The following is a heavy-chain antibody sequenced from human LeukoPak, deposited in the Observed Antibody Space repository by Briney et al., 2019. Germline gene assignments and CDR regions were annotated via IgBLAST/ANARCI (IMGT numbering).Heavy chain of an antibody. Sequence: GGSLRLSCAASGFTFDDYGMSWVRHAPGKGLEWVSGINWNGGSTGYADSVKGRFTISRDNAKNSLYLQMNSLRAEDTALYYCASLGYCSGGSCYARRDYWGQGTLVTVSS. CDR1: GFTFDDYG. J-gene: IGHJ4*02. V-gene: IGHV3-20*04. CDR2: INWNGGST. CDR3: ASLGYCSGGSCYARRDY. D-gene: IGHD2-15*01.